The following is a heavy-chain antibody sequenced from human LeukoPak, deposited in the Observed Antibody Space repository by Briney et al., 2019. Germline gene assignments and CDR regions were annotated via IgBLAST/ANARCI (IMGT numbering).Heavy chain of an antibody. J-gene: IGHJ6*02. V-gene: IGHV3-33*01. CDR3: ARDMGRGRCSGGSCYSDYYYGMDV. D-gene: IGHD2-15*01. CDR2: IWYDGSNK. Sequence: GRSLRLSCAASGFTFSSYGMHWVRQAPGKGLEWVAVIWYDGSNKYYADSVKGRFTISRDNSKNTLYLQMNSLRAEDTAVYYCARDMGRGRCSGGSCYSDYYYGMDVWGQGTTVTVSS. CDR1: GFTFSSYG.